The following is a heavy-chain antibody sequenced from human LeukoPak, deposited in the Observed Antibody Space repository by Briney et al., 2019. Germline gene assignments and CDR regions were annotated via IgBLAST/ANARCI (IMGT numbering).Heavy chain of an antibody. CDR3: ARDRGGDGYSHFDY. J-gene: IGHJ4*02. V-gene: IGHV3-53*01. CDR1: GFIVSSDY. Sequence: GGSLRLSCAASGFIVSSDYMSWVREAPGKGLEWVSVVYSGGNTYYADSVKGRLTISRDNSKNTLYLQMNSLRAEDTAVYYCARDRGGDGYSHFDYWGQGTLVAVSS. CDR2: VYSGGNT. D-gene: IGHD5-24*01.